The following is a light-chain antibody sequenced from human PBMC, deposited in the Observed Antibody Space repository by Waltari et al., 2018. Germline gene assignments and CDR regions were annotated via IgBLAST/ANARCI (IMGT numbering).Light chain of an antibody. CDR3: LLFYGGAYV. J-gene: IGLJ1*01. V-gene: IGLV7-43*01. CDR2: SKT. Sequence: QTVVTQEPSLTVSPGGTVTLTCASSTGAVTSASFPNWFQQKPGQAPRALIYSKTYKAAGTPARFSGSVIGGKAALTVSGVQPEDEADYYCLLFYGGAYVFGTGTKVTVL. CDR1: TGAVTSASF.